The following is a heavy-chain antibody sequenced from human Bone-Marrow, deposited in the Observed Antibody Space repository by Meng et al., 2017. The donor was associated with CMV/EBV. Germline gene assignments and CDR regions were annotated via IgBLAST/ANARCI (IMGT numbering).Heavy chain of an antibody. CDR1: GFTFSSFG. J-gene: IGHJ1*01. D-gene: IGHD2-2*01. Sequence: GESLKISCAASGFTFSSFGMHWVRQAPGEGLEWVAFIRYDGSNKYYADSVKGRFTISRDNSKNTLYLQMNSLRAEDTAVYYCLPAVASYWGQGTLVTVSS. CDR3: LPAVASY. CDR2: IRYDGSNK. V-gene: IGHV3-30*02.